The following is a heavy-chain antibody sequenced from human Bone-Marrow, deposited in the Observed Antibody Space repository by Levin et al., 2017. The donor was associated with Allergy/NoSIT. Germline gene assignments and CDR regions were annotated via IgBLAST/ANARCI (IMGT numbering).Heavy chain of an antibody. CDR2: ITRSSDYI. Sequence: PGGSLRLSCAASGFSFSSYSFNWVRQAPGRGLEWVSWITRSSDYINYADSVKGRFTISRDNARNSLYLQMNSLRVEDTAVYYCVRGWLSAYDWWPGAFDLWGQGTMVTVSS. CDR1: GFSFSSYS. CDR3: VRGWLSAYDWWPGAFDL. J-gene: IGHJ3*01. D-gene: IGHD2-8*02. V-gene: IGHV3-21*01.